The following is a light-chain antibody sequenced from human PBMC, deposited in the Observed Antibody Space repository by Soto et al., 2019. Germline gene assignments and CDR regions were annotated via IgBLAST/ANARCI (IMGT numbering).Light chain of an antibody. Sequence: QSVMSQPPSVSAAPGQRVTISCSGSSSNIGGNSVSWYQQLPGTAPKLLIYDDDQRPSGIPDRFSGSKSGTSATLGITGFQTGDEADYYCGSWDSSLSAGRVFGGGTQLTVL. V-gene: IGLV1-51*01. CDR1: SSNIGGNS. J-gene: IGLJ3*02. CDR3: GSWDSSLSAGRV. CDR2: DDD.